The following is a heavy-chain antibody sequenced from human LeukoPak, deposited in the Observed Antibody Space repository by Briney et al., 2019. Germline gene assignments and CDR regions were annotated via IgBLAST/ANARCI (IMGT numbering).Heavy chain of an antibody. Sequence: PGGSLRLSCAASGFTFSSYAMHWVRQAPGKGLEWVAVISYDGSNKYYADSVKGRFTISRDNSKNTLYLQMNSLRAEDTAVYYCAKDREDDSCLDYWGQGTLVTVSS. CDR3: AKDREDDSCLDY. D-gene: IGHD3-3*01. J-gene: IGHJ4*02. CDR2: ISYDGSNK. CDR1: GFTFSSYA. V-gene: IGHV3-30*04.